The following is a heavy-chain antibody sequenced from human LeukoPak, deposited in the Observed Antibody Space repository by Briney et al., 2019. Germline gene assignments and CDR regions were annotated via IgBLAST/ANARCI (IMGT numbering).Heavy chain of an antibody. D-gene: IGHD2-2*02. CDR1: GFTFSGSA. V-gene: IGHV3-73*01. CDR3: TRDRGTYTWFDP. J-gene: IGHJ5*02. CDR2: IDKKDNLYAT. Sequence: GGSLKLSCAASGFTFSGSAVHWVRQSSGKGLEWVGHIDKKDNLYATAYAESVKGRFTISRDDSKDTAFLHMDSLKTEETALYYCTRDRGTYTWFDPWGQGTLVTVSS.